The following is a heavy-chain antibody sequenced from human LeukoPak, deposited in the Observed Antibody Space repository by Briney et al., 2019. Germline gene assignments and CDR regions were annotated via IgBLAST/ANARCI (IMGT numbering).Heavy chain of an antibody. Sequence: SETLSLTCTVSGGSISSYYWSWIRHPPGRGLEWIGYIYYSGSTNYNPSLKSRVTISVDTSKNQFSLNLSSVTAADTAVYYCASLYSSGGDYWGQGTLVTVSS. V-gene: IGHV4-59*01. J-gene: IGHJ4*02. CDR3: ASLYSSGGDY. D-gene: IGHD6-19*01. CDR1: GGSISSYY. CDR2: IYYSGST.